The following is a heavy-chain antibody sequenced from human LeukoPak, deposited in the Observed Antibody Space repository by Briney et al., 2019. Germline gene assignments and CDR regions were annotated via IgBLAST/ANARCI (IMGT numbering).Heavy chain of an antibody. Sequence: GGSLRLSCEASGYTFSSYAMSWVRQAPGKGLEWVSGISGTGGNTYYADSVQGRFTISIDKSKNTLYLQMNSLRAEDTAVFYCAKDREYSGSYRPGPTRYYYGMDVWGQGTTVTVPS. CDR3: AKDREYSGSYRPGPTRYYYGMDV. CDR2: ISGTGGNT. V-gene: IGHV3-23*01. CDR1: GYTFSSYA. D-gene: IGHD1-26*01. J-gene: IGHJ6*02.